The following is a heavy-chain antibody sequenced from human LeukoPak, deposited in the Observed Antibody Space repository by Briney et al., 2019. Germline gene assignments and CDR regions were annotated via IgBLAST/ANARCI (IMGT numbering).Heavy chain of an antibody. V-gene: IGHV4-61*01. CDR3: ASLRSDSSGYYNLRIDY. CDR1: GGSVSSGSYY. Sequence: SETLSLTCTVSGGSVSSGSYYWSWIRQPPGKGLEWIAYIYYSGSTNYNPSLKSRVTISVDTSKNQFSLKLSSVTAADTAVYYCASLRSDSSGYYNLRIDYWGQGTLVTVSS. CDR2: IYYSGST. J-gene: IGHJ4*02. D-gene: IGHD3-22*01.